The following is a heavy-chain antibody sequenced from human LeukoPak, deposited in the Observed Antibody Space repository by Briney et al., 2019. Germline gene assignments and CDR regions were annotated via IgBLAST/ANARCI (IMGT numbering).Heavy chain of an antibody. J-gene: IGHJ6*02. CDR1: GFTFSSYA. CDR2: ISGSGGST. Sequence: GGSLRLSCAASGFTFSSYAMSWVRQAPGKGLEWVTAISGSGGSTYYADSVKGRFTISRDNSKNTLYLQMNSLRAEDTAVYYCAKGHAPWLFLRVGMDVWAKGPRSPSP. V-gene: IGHV3-23*01. CDR3: AKGHAPWLFLRVGMDV. D-gene: IGHD3-22*01.